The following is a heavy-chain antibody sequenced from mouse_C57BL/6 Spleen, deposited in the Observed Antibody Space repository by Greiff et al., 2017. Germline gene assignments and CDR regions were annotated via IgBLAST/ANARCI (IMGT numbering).Heavy chain of an antibody. Sequence: QVQLQQPGAELVKPGASVKLSCKASGYTFTSYWMQWVKQRPGQGLEWIGEIDPSDSYTNYNQKFKGKATLTVDTSSSTAYMQLSSLTSEDSAVYYCARGEDYGNYVDWYFDVWGTGTTVTVSS. D-gene: IGHD2-1*01. CDR1: GYTFTSYW. CDR3: ARGEDYGNYVDWYFDV. CDR2: IDPSDSYT. J-gene: IGHJ1*03. V-gene: IGHV1-50*01.